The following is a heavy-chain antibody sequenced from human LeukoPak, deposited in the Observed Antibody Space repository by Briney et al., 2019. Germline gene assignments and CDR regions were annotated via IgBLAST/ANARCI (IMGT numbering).Heavy chain of an antibody. CDR1: GYTLTELS. CDR3: ARVGLNWNARAPFDY. Sequence: GASVKVSCKVSGYTLTELSMHWVRQAPGKGLEWMGGFDPEDGETIYAQKFQGRVTMTRDMSTSTVYMELSSLRSEDTAVYYCARVGLNWNARAPFDYWGQGTLVTVSS. D-gene: IGHD1-1*01. J-gene: IGHJ4*02. CDR2: FDPEDGET. V-gene: IGHV1-24*01.